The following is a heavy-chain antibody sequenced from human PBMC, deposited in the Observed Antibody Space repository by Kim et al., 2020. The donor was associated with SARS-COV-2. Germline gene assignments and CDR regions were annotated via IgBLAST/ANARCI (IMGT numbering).Heavy chain of an antibody. CDR1: GFSFNNYG. D-gene: IGHD2-2*01. V-gene: IGHV3-30*18. Sequence: GGSLRLSCVASGFSFNNYGMQWVRHAPGKGLEWVAIISYDGSNKYYADSLKGRFTISRDNSKNTLYLQMNSLRAEDTAVYHCAKSRVTSSASSDYWGQGTLVTVSS. CDR3: AKSRVTSSASSDY. J-gene: IGHJ4*02. CDR2: ISYDGSNK.